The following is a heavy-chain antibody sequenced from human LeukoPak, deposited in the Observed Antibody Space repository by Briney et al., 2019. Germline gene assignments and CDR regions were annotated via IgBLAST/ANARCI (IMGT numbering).Heavy chain of an antibody. V-gene: IGHV3-9*03. CDR2: ISWNSGSI. Sequence: GGSLRLSCAASGFTFDDYAMHWVRQAPGKGLEWVSGISWNSGSIGYADSVKGRFTISRDNAKNSLYLQMNSLRAEDMALYYCAKGLVATITRGFDYWGQGTLVTVSS. J-gene: IGHJ4*02. D-gene: IGHD5-12*01. CDR1: GFTFDDYA. CDR3: AKGLVATITRGFDY.